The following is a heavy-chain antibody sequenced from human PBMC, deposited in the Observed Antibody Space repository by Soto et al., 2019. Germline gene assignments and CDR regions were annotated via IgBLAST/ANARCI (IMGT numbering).Heavy chain of an antibody. J-gene: IGHJ4*02. Sequence: GASVKVSCKVSGYTLTELSMHWVRQAPGKGLEWMGGFDPEDGETIYAQKFQGRVTMTEDTSTDTAYMELSSLRSEDTAVYYCTTDSYSSITVVRFDYWGQGTVVTVSS. CDR3: TTDSYSSITVVRFDY. V-gene: IGHV1-24*01. CDR1: GYTLTELS. CDR2: FDPEDGET. D-gene: IGHD1-26*01.